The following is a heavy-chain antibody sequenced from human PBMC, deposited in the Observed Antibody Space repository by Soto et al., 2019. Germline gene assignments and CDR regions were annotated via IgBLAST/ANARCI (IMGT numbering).Heavy chain of an antibody. V-gene: IGHV4-59*08. Sequence: QVQLQESGPGLVKPSETLSLTCTVSGGSISSYYWSWIRQPPGKGLEWIGYIYYSGSTNYNPSLKSRDTISVDTSKNQFSLKLSSVTAADTAVYYCARHSSSWTGWFDPWGQGTLVTVSS. CDR1: GGSISSYY. D-gene: IGHD6-13*01. CDR2: IYYSGST. J-gene: IGHJ5*02. CDR3: ARHSSSWTGWFDP.